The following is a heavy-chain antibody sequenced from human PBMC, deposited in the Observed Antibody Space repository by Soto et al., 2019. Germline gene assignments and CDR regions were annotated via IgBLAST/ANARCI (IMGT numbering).Heavy chain of an antibody. CDR2: VIPIFGTP. CDR3: AKIRWTISLQEEDAI. Sequence: QVQLVQSGAEVKKPGSSVKVSCKSSGGTFGSYAISWVRQALGQGLEWMGGVIPIFGTPHYAQKFHGRVTITADIPTSTAYLELSSLKSADTAVYYCAKIRWTISLQEEDAIWGQGTLVTVSS. CDR1: GGTFGSYA. V-gene: IGHV1-69*06. D-gene: IGHD2-15*01. J-gene: IGHJ4*02.